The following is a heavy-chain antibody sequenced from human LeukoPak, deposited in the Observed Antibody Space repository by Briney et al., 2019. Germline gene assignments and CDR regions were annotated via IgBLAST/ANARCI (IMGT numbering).Heavy chain of an antibody. V-gene: IGHV4-61*02. CDR3: ARDNPFKYDYVN. CDR2: IYTTGST. D-gene: IGHD3-16*01. CDR1: GGSISSGSYY. J-gene: IGHJ4*02. Sequence: SETLSLTCTVSGGSISSGSYYWSWIRQPAGKELEWIGRIYTTGSTNYSPSLKSRVTISADTSKNQFSLELSSVTAADTAVYYCARDNPFKYDYVNWGQGTLVTVSS.